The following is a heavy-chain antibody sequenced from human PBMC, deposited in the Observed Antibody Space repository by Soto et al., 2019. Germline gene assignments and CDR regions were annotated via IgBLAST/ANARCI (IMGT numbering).Heavy chain of an antibody. V-gene: IGHV1-69*13. D-gene: IGHD3-3*01. CDR2: IIPIFGTA. CDR3: ARANYDFWSGYYHGFDY. Sequence: GASVKVSCKASGGTFSSYAISWERQAPGQGLEWMGGIIPIFGTANYAQKFQGRVTITADESTSTAYMELSSLRSEDTAVYYCARANYDFWSGYYHGFDYWGQGTLVTVSS. J-gene: IGHJ4*02. CDR1: GGTFSSYA.